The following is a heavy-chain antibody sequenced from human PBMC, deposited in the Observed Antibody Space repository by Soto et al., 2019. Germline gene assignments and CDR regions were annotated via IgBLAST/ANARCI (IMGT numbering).Heavy chain of an antibody. J-gene: IGHJ4*02. CDR3: ARLNEDSSGYYPY. D-gene: IGHD3-22*01. CDR2: MNPNSGNT. V-gene: IGHV1-8*01. CDR1: GYTFTSHD. Sequence: ASVKVSCKASGYTFTSHDINWVRQATGQGLEWMGWMNPNSGNTGYAQKFQGRVTMTRNTSISTAYMELSSLRSEDTAVYYCARLNEDSSGYYPYWGQGTLVTVSS.